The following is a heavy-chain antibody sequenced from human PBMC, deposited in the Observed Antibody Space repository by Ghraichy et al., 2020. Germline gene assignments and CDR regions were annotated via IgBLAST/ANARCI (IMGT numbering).Heavy chain of an antibody. J-gene: IGHJ3*02. CDR1: GFTLSSYS. Sequence: GGSLRLSCAASGFTLSSYSMSWVRQVPGKGLEWVSSISSTSNYIYYTDSVKGRFTISRDNAQNSLYLQMHSLRAEDTAVYSCAGASRLGIIAAAPDSFDIWGQVTMVTVSS. CDR3: AGASRLGIIAAAPDSFDI. CDR2: ISSTSNYI. V-gene: IGHV3-21*06. D-gene: IGHD2-2*01.